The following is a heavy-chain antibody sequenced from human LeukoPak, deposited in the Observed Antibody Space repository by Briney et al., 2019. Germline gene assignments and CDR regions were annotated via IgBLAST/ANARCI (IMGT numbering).Heavy chain of an antibody. CDR2: LHHTSST. CDR1: GYSIRSGYY. CDR3: ARDRESSPWELLLDY. Sequence: SETLSLTCAVSGYSIRSGYYWAWIRQPPGKGLEWIGSLHHTSSTYYNPSLKSRVTMSVDKSNNKFSLKLSSVTAVDTALYYCARDRESSPWELLLDYWGQGILVTVSS. V-gene: IGHV4-38-2*02. D-gene: IGHD1-26*01. J-gene: IGHJ4*02.